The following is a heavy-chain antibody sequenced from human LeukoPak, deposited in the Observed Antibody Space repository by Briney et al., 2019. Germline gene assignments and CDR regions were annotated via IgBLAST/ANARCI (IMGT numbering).Heavy chain of an antibody. CDR3: ARGPHRYCSGGSCVIDY. CDR1: GYTFTSYD. V-gene: IGHV1-8*01. Sequence: GASVNVSCKASGYTFTSYDINWVREATGQGLEWMGWMNPNSGNTGYAQKFQGRVTMTRNTSISTAYMELSSLRSVDTAVYYCARGPHRYCSGGSCVIDYWGQGTLVTVSS. D-gene: IGHD2-15*01. CDR2: MNPNSGNT. J-gene: IGHJ4*02.